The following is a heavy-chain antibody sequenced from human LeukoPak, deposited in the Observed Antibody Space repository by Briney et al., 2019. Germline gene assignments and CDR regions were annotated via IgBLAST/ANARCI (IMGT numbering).Heavy chain of an antibody. CDR2: INPNSGGT. V-gene: IGHV1-2*02. Sequence: VASVKVSCKASGYTFTGYYMYWVRQAPGQGLEWMGWINPNSGGTNYAQKFQGRVTMTRDTSISTAYMELSRLKSDDTAVYYCARAEDDILTGFDYWGQGTLVTVSS. D-gene: IGHD3-9*01. CDR1: GYTFTGYY. J-gene: IGHJ4*02. CDR3: ARAEDDILTGFDY.